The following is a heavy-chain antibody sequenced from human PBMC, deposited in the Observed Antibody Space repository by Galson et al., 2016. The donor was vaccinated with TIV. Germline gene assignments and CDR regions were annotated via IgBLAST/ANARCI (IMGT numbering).Heavy chain of an antibody. CDR1: GNSLNELV. CDR3: ATVAWFPGLSLDN. CDR2: FDPEVSKT. D-gene: IGHD2/OR15-2a*01. V-gene: IGHV1-24*01. J-gene: IGHJ4*02. Sequence: SVKVSCKVSGNSLNELVIHWVRQAPGKGLKWMGGFDPEVSKTVYAQILQGRVTMAADTSRNTAYMELGSLRFEDTAVYYCATVAWFPGLSLDNWGQGTLVTVSS.